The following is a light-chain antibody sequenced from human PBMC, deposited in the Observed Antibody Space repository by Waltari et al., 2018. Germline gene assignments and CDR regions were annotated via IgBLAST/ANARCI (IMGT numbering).Light chain of an antibody. J-gene: IGKJ1*01. CDR2: DTS. V-gene: IGKV3-15*01. Sequence: EIMMTQSPDTLSVSPGERDTLSCRASRSVGSNLAWYQMKTGQAPRLLIFDTSTRATGIPCRFSGSGSGTDFTHTISSLQSEDFSVYYCQQYNEWFPWTFGQGTKVEVK. CDR3: QQYNEWFPWT. CDR1: RSVGSN.